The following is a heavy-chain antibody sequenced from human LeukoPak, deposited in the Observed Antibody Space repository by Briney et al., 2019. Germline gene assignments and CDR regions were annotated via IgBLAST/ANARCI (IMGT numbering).Heavy chain of an antibody. CDR3: ARDLKIVVSPDPPDIDY. Sequence: PGGSLRLSCAASGFTFSSYSMNWVRQAPGKGLEWVSSISSSSSYIYYADSVKGRFTISRDNAKNSLYLQMNSLRAEDTAVYYCARDLKIVVSPDPPDIDYWGQGTLVTVSS. V-gene: IGHV3-21*01. CDR2: ISSSSSYI. J-gene: IGHJ4*02. D-gene: IGHD3-22*01. CDR1: GFTFSSYS.